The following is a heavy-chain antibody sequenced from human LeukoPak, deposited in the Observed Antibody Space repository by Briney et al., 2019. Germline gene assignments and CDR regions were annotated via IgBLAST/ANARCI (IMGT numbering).Heavy chain of an antibody. Sequence: GGSLRLSCAASGFTFSSYAMHWVRQAPGKGLEWVAVISYDGSNKYCADSVKGRFTISRDNSKNTLYLQMNSLRAEDTAVYYCARTVDTAMVTIDYWGQGTLVTVSS. CDR2: ISYDGSNK. V-gene: IGHV3-30-3*01. CDR1: GFTFSSYA. D-gene: IGHD5-18*01. CDR3: ARTVDTAMVTIDY. J-gene: IGHJ4*02.